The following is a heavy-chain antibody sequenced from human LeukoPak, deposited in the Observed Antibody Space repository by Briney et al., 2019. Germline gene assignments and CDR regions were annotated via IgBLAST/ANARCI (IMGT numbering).Heavy chain of an antibody. D-gene: IGHD5-18*01. CDR1: GDSISRYY. CDR3: ARAGLGYSHGFDY. J-gene: IGHJ4*02. CDR2: VYTSGST. V-gene: IGHV4-4*07. Sequence: PSETLSLTCSVSGDSISRYYWSWVRQPARKGLEWIGRVYTSGSTNYNPSLKSRVTMSLDPSKNQFSLKLSSVTAADTAVYYCARAGLGYSHGFDYWGQGTLVTVSS.